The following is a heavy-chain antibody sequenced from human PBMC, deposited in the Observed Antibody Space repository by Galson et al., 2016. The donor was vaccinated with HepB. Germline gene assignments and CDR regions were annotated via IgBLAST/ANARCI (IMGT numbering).Heavy chain of an antibody. J-gene: IGHJ4*02. CDR1: GSIFTDFW. V-gene: IGHV5-51*01. CDR2: IYPGDFDT. CDR3: ARRGNNSGSDN. Sequence: QSGAEVKKPREPLKISCKASGSIFTDFWIAWVRQIPGKGLEWMGMIYPGDFDTRYSPSFQGLVTISADTSLRTTFLQWSSLEPSDSAIYYCARRGNNSGSDNWGQGTQVSVSS. D-gene: IGHD6-19*01.